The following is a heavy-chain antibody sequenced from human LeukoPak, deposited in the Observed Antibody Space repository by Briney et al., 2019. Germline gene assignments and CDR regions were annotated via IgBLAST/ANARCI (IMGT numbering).Heavy chain of an antibody. CDR2: ISGSGGGT. D-gene: IGHD4-23*01. J-gene: IGHJ4*02. V-gene: IGHV3-23*01. CDR3: AKDPPILRWSFDY. CDR1: GITLSNYG. Sequence: GGSLRLSCVVSGITLSNYGMSWVRQAPGKGLEWVSGISGSGGGTNYADSVKGRFTISRDNSKNTLYLQMNSLRAEDTAVYYCAKDPPILRWSFDYWGQGTLVTVSS.